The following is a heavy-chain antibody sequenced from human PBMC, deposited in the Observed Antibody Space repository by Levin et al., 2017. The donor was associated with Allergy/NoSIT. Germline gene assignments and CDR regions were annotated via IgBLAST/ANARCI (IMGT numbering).Heavy chain of an antibody. D-gene: IGHD3-3*01. CDR3: AREVHRYYDFWSGHTNWFDP. V-gene: IGHV1-69*13. J-gene: IGHJ5*02. CDR1: GGTFSSYA. CDR2: IIPIFGTA. Sequence: GASVKVSCKASGGTFSSYAISWVRQAPGQGLEWMGGIIPIFGTANYAQKFQGRVTITADESTSTAYMELSSLRSEDTAVYYCAREVHRYYDFWSGHTNWFDPWGQGTLVTVSS.